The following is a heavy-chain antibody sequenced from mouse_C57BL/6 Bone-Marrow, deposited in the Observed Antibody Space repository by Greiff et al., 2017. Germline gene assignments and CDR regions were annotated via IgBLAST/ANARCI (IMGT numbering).Heavy chain of an antibody. V-gene: IGHV1-69*01. Sequence: QVQLQQPGAELVMPGASVKLSCKASGYTFTSYWMHWVKQRPGPGLEWIGELDPSDSYTNYNQKFKGKSTLTVDKSTSTAYMQRSSLPSEDSAVYYCAREGAQAPYYFDYWGQGTTLTVSS. J-gene: IGHJ2*01. CDR3: AREGAQAPYYFDY. CDR2: LDPSDSYT. CDR1: GYTFTSYW. D-gene: IGHD3-2*02.